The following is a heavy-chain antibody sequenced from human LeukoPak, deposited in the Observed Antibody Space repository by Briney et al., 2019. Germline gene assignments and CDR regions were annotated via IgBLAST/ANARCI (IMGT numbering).Heavy chain of an antibody. V-gene: IGHV1-18*04. CDR1: CYTFTSYF. J-gene: IGHJ4*02. D-gene: IGHD2-15*01. Sequence: GASVKVSCKASCYTFTSYFISWVRQAPGQGLEWMGWISAYKGNTNYAQKLQGRVTMTTDISTNTAYMELRSLRSDDTAVYYCARDDCSGGSCYDYWGQGTRATVSS. CDR3: ARDDCSGGSCYDY. CDR2: ISAYKGNT.